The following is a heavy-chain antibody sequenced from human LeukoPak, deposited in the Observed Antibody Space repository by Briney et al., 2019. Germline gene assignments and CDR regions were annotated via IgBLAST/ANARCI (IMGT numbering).Heavy chain of an antibody. CDR1: GFTFSSYA. V-gene: IGHV3-30*04. D-gene: IGHD1-26*01. Sequence: GGSLRLSCAASGFTFSSYAMHWVRQAPGKGLEWVAVISYDGSNKYYADSVKGRLTISRDNSKNTLYLQMNSLRAEDTAVYYCARELESMGATPLRDAFDIWGQGTMVTVSS. CDR2: ISYDGSNK. CDR3: ARELESMGATPLRDAFDI. J-gene: IGHJ3*02.